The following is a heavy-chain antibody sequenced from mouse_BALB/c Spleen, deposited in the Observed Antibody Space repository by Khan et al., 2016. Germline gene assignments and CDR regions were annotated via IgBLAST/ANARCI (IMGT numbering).Heavy chain of an antibody. CDR3: ARWEYDYGRFVY. CDR2: INTNTGVP. Sequence: QIQLVQSGPELKKPGETVKISCKAAGYTFTNYGMNWVKQAPGKDLKWMGWINTNTGVPRFAEEFKGHFAFSLESSANTAYLQINNVKNEDTATXYCARWEYDYGRFVYWGQGTLVTVST. J-gene: IGHJ3*01. CDR1: GYTFTNYG. V-gene: IGHV9-3*02. D-gene: IGHD2-4*01.